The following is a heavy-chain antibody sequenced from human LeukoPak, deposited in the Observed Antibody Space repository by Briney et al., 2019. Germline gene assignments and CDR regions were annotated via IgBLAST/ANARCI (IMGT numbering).Heavy chain of an antibody. CDR3: ARAYFEYSSSSWDGP. CDR1: GYTFTGYY. Sequence: ASVKVSCKASGYTFTGYYMHWVRQAPGQGLEWMGWINPNSGGTNYAQKFQGRVTMTRDTSISTAYMELSRLRSDDTAVYYCARAYFEYSSSSWDGPWGQGTLVTVSS. J-gene: IGHJ5*02. V-gene: IGHV1-2*02. D-gene: IGHD6-6*01. CDR2: INPNSGGT.